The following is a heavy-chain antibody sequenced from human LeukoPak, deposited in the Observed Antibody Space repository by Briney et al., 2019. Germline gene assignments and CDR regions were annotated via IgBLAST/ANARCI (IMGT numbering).Heavy chain of an antibody. V-gene: IGHV3-20*01. D-gene: IGHD5-24*01. CDR2: INWNGGST. J-gene: IGHJ4*02. Sequence: GGSLTLSCTASGFTFGDFAMRWFRQAPGKGLEWVSGINWNGGSTGYADSVKGRFTISRDNAKNSLYLQMNSLRAEDTALYHCARCGRDGYNYGVDYWGQGTLVTVSS. CDR1: GFTFGDFA. CDR3: ARCGRDGYNYGVDY.